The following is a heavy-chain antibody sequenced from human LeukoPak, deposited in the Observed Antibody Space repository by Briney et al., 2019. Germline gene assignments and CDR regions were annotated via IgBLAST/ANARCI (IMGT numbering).Heavy chain of an antibody. CDR3: AKATQLWLLVY. D-gene: IGHD5-18*01. J-gene: IGHJ4*02. Sequence: PGGSLILSCSAPGFTFSSDGMHWVRQAPGKGLGDVPYMWYDKINKYDSEHVKRRFRISRDNSKNTLYQQMNSRRGEYTAVYYWAKATQLWLLVYWGQRTLVTVPS. CDR1: GFTFSSDG. CDR2: MWYDKINK. V-gene: IGHV3-30*02.